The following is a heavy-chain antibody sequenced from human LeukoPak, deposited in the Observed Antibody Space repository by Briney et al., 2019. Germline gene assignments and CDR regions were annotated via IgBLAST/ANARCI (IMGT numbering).Heavy chain of an antibody. V-gene: IGHV3-53*01. CDR3: TTDQKSYDILTGRQMHETE. D-gene: IGHD3-9*01. Sequence: PGGSLRLSCAASGFTVSSNYMSWVRQAPGKGLEWVSVIYSGGSTYYADSVKGRFTISRDNSKNTLYLQMNSLKTEDTAVYYCTTDQKSYDILTGRQMHETEGGQGTLVTVSS. CDR2: IYSGGST. CDR1: GFTVSSNY. J-gene: IGHJ4*02.